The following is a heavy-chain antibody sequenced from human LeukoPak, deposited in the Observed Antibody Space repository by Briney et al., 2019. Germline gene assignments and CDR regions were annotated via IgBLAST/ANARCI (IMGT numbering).Heavy chain of an antibody. D-gene: IGHD3-10*01. CDR1: GFTFSSYS. V-gene: IGHV3-21*01. CDR2: ISSSSSYI. CDR3: ARVRVTMVRGAPGY. Sequence: GGSLRLSCAASGFTFSSYSMNWVRQAPGKGLEWVSSISSSSSYIYYADSVKGRFTISRDNAKNSLYLQMNSLRAEDTAVYYCARVRVTMVRGAPGYWGQGTLVTVSS. J-gene: IGHJ4*02.